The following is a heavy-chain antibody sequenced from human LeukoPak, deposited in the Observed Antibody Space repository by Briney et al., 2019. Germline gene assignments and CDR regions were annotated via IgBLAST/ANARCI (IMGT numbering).Heavy chain of an antibody. D-gene: IGHD3-3*01. CDR1: GFTFSSYS. CDR2: ISSSSSYI. V-gene: IGHV3-21*01. J-gene: IGHJ4*02. CDR3: ASNDFWGGYYTYYFDY. Sequence: GGSLRLSCAASGFTFSSYSMNWVRQAPGKGLEWVSSISSSSSYIYYADSVKGRFTISRDNAKNSLYLQMNSLRAEDTAVYYCASNDFWGGYYTYYFDYWGQGTLVAVSS.